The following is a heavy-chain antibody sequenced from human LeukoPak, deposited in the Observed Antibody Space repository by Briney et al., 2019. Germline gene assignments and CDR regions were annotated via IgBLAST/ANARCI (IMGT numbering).Heavy chain of an antibody. D-gene: IGHD5-12*01. V-gene: IGHV3-7*04. CDR1: GFTSSSYW. J-gene: IGHJ4*02. CDR3: ARDTSGYDY. Sequence: GGSLRLSCAASGFTSSSYWMSWVRQAPGKELEWVANIKQDGSEKYYVDSVKGRFTISRDNAKNSLYLQMNSLRAEDTVVYYCARDTSGYDYWGQGTLVTVSS. CDR2: IKQDGSEK.